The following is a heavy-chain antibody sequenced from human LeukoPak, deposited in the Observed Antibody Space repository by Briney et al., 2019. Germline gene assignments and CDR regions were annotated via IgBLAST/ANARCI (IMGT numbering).Heavy chain of an antibody. V-gene: IGHV1-46*01. Sequence: GASVKVSCKASRYTFTSYYMHWVRQAPGQGLEWMGIINASGGSTSYAQKLQGRVTMTTDTSTSTAYMELRSLRSDDTAVYYCVRDRARERYYYDSSGYYGYFDYWGQGTLVTVSS. J-gene: IGHJ4*02. CDR2: INASGGST. D-gene: IGHD3-22*01. CDR3: VRDRARERYYYDSSGYYGYFDY. CDR1: RYTFTSYY.